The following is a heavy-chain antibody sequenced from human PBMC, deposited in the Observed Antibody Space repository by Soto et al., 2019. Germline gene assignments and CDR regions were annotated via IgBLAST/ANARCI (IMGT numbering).Heavy chain of an antibody. CDR1: GGSISNYY. CDR2: IYYTGST. Sequence: SETLSLTCTVSGGSISNYYWNWIRQPPGKGLEWIGYIYYTGSTNYNPSLKSRVTISVDTSKNQFSLKLSSVTAADTAVYYCARGCGGDCYLSGSWFDPWGQGTLVTVSS. D-gene: IGHD2-21*02. J-gene: IGHJ5*02. CDR3: ARGCGGDCYLSGSWFDP. V-gene: IGHV4-59*01.